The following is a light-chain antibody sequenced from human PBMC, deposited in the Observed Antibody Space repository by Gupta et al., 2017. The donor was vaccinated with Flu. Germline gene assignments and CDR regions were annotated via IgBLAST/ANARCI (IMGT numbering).Light chain of an antibody. CDR1: QSLVYSDGNTY. CDR2: EVS. CDR3: RYGTHAWT. V-gene: IGKV2-30*01. Sequence: PVTRGQPAAISCRSSQSLVYSDGNTYLNWFQQRPGQSPRRLIYEVSNRDCGVPDRFSGSGSGTDFTLKISRGEAEDVGVYYCRYGTHAWTFGQGTKVEIK. J-gene: IGKJ2*02.